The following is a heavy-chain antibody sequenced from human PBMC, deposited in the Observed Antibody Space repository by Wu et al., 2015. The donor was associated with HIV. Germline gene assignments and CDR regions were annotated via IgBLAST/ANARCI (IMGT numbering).Heavy chain of an antibody. CDR1: GYNFFSYG. V-gene: IGHV1-2*02. CDR2: INPNSGGT. CDR3: ARVDRARDAFDI. J-gene: IGHJ3*02. D-gene: IGHD1-14*01. Sequence: QVQLVQSGAEVKKPGASVKVSCKASGYNFFSYGISWVRQAPGQGLEWMGWINPNSGGTNYAQKFQGRVTMTRDTSISTAYMELSRLRSDDTAVYYCARVDRARDAFDIWGQGTMVTVSS.